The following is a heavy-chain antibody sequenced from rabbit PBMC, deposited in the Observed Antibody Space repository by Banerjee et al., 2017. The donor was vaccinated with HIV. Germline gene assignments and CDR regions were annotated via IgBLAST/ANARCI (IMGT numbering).Heavy chain of an antibody. Sequence: QQQLEESGGDLVKPEGSLTLTCTASGSDISSNAMCWVRQAPGKGLELIACIYSSNGDKWYASWVNGRFTISRSTSLNTVDLKMTSLTAADTATYFCARDGAGYAGYGYGGLWGPGTLVTVS. CDR2: IYSSNGDK. CDR3: ARDGAGYAGYGYGGL. J-gene: IGHJ4*01. V-gene: IGHV1S43*01. D-gene: IGHD6-1*01. CDR1: GSDISSNA.